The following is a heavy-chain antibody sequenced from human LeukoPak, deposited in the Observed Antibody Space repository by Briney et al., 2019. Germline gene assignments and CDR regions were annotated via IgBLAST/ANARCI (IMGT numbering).Heavy chain of an antibody. CDR1: GFTFSTYG. CDR3: AKDLASGSYSGIYYMDV. CDR2: IRFDGGNK. D-gene: IGHD1-26*01. V-gene: IGHV3-30*02. Sequence: GESLRLSCAASGFTFSTYGMHWVRQAPGKGLEWVAFIRFDGGNKYYADSVKGRFTISRDNSKNTLYLQMNSLRAEDTAAYYCAKDLASGSYSGIYYMDVWGKGTTVTVSS. J-gene: IGHJ6*03.